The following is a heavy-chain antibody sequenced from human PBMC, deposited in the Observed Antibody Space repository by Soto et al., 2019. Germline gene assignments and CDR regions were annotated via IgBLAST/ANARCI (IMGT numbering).Heavy chain of an antibody. Sequence: ALRLSCAASGFTFSSYAMHWGRQAPGKGPGGVAFISYNGSNKYYADTGKGRFTIPRDNSKNPLYLQMNSPRAEDPAVYYCAREWDSSGDFDSWGQGT. V-gene: IGHV3-30-3*01. J-gene: IGHJ4*02. D-gene: IGHD3-22*01. CDR2: ISYNGSNK. CDR1: GFTFSSYA. CDR3: AREWDSSGDFDS.